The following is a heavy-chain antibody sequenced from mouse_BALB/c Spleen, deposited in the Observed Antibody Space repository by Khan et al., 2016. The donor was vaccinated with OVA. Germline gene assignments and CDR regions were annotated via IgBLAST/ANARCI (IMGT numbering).Heavy chain of an antibody. D-gene: IGHD1-1*01. V-gene: IGHV3-2*02. CDR1: GYSITSDYA. CDR2: ISYSGNT. CDR3: ARIYGGDFDY. J-gene: IGHJ2*01. Sequence: EVQLLETGPGLVKPSQSLSLTCTVTGYSITSDYAWNWIRQFPGNKLEWMGYISYSGNTKYNPSLKSRISITRDTSENQFFLQLNSVTTEDTATDYCARIYGGDFDYWGQGTTLTVAS.